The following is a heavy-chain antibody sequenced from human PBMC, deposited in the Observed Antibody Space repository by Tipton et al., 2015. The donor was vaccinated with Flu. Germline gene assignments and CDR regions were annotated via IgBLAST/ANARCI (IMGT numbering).Heavy chain of an antibody. Sequence: LRLSCTVSGYSISSGYYWGWIRQPPGKGLEWIGSIFHGGSTYYNPSLKSRVTISVDTSKNQFSLKLSSVTAADTAVYYCATDYYGSGTQSAFDYWGQGTLDTVSS. CDR2: IFHGGST. V-gene: IGHV4-38-2*02. CDR1: GYSISSGYY. CDR3: ATDYYGSGTQSAFDY. D-gene: IGHD3-10*01. J-gene: IGHJ4*02.